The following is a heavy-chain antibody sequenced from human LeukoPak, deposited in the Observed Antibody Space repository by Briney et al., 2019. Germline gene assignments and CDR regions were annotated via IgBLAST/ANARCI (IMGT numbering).Heavy chain of an antibody. CDR2: IYYSRST. CDR3: ARLTPISWSPPTYQKRPIYYYYMDV. V-gene: IGHV4-39*01. CDR1: GGSISSSSYY. Sequence: SETLSLTCTVSGGSISSSSYYWGWLRQPPGTGLVWIGSIYYSRSTYYNPSHKSRVTIYVDTCKIQFSRKLSSVTAADTAVYYCARLTPISWSPPTYQKRPIYYYYMDVWGKGTTVTVSS. J-gene: IGHJ6*03. D-gene: IGHD1-26*01.